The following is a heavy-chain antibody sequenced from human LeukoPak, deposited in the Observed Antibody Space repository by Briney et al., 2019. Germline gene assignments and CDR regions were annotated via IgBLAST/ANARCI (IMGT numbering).Heavy chain of an antibody. V-gene: IGHV4-34*01. CDR1: GGSFSGYY. CDR2: INHSGST. CDR3: ARGVGNILTGYSLDY. Sequence: SETLSLTCAVYGGSFSGYYWSWIRQPPGKGLEWIGEINHSGSTNYNPSLKSRVTISVDTSKNQFSLKLSSVTAADTAVYYCARGVGNILTGYSLDYWGQVTLVTVSS. J-gene: IGHJ4*02. D-gene: IGHD3-9*01.